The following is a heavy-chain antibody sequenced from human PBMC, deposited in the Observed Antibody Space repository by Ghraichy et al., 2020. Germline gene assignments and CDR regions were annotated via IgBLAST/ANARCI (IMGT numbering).Heavy chain of an antibody. CDR2: ISRSGSII. CDR1: GFIFSDYY. J-gene: IGHJ4*02. V-gene: IGHV3-11*01. CDR3: ARWGVAGPLDY. D-gene: IGHD6-19*01. Sequence: GGSLRLSCEASGFIFSDYYMSWIRQAPGKGLEWVASISRSGSIINYADSVKGRFTISRDNAKNSLNLQMNSLRAEDTAVYFCARWGVAGPLDYWGQGTLVTVSS.